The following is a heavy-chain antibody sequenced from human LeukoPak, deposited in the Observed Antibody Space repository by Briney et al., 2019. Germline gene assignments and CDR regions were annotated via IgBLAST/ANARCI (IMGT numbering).Heavy chain of an antibody. V-gene: IGHV4-59*11. J-gene: IGHJ5*02. Sequence: SETLSLTCTVSGGSISSHYWSWIRQPPGEGLEWIGYIYDSGSTNYNPSLKSRFTISVDTSKNQFSLKLSSVTAADTAVYYCARENHGTSSGERRIDPWGQGTLVTVSS. CDR2: IYDSGST. D-gene: IGHD2-2*01. CDR1: GGSISSHY. CDR3: ARENHGTSSGERRIDP.